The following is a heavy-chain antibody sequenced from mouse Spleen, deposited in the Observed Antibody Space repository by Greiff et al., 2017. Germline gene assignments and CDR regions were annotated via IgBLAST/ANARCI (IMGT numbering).Heavy chain of an antibody. Sequence: QVHVKQPGTELVKPGASVKLSCKASGYTFTNYWMHWVKQRPGPGLEWIGIINPSNGGTNYNEKFKKKATLTVDKSSSTAYMQLSSLTSEDSAVYYCARSRDFDGDYAMDYWGQGTSVTVSS. J-gene: IGHJ4*01. CDR3: ARSRDFDGDYAMDY. CDR1: GYTFTNYW. V-gene: IGHV1-53*01. CDR2: INPSNGGT.